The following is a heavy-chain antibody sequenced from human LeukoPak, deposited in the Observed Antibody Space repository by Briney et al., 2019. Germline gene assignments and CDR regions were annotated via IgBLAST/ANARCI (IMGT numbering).Heavy chain of an antibody. CDR3: ARGHSSSWSHLRGNWFDP. CDR2: IYYSGST. D-gene: IGHD6-13*01. J-gene: IGHJ5*02. CDR1: GGSVSSGNYY. V-gene: IGHV4-61*01. Sequence: KSSETLSLTCTVSGGSVSSGNYYWSWIRQPPGKGLEWIGYIYYSGSTNYNPSLKSRVTISVDTSKNQFSLKLSSVTAADTAVYYCARGHSSSWSHLRGNWFDPWGQGTLVTVSS.